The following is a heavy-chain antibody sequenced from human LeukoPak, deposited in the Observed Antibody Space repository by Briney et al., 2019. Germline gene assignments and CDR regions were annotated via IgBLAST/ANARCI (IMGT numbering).Heavy chain of an antibody. D-gene: IGHD1-26*01. J-gene: IGHJ4*02. CDR3: ARDYLVGAPLDS. V-gene: IGHV4-4*07. CDR1: GVSITNYY. CDR2: MYISGST. Sequence: SETLSLTCTVSGVSITNYYWAWIRQPAGKGLEWIGRMYISGSTNYNPSLKSRVSISIDKIKNQFSLKLTSVTAADTAVYYCARDYLVGAPLDSWGQGTLVTVSS.